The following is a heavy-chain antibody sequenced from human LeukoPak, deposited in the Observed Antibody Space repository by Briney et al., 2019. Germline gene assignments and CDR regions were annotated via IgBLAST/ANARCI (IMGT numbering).Heavy chain of an antibody. CDR2: FDPEDGET. J-gene: IGHJ4*02. CDR1: GYTLTELS. CDR3: ATGGEVADLFDY. Sequence: ASVKVSCKVSGYTLTELSMHWVRQAPGKGLEWMGGFDPEDGETIYAQKFQGRVTMTEDTSTDTAYMELSSLRSEDTAVYYCATGGEVADLFDYWGQGTLVTASS. V-gene: IGHV1-24*01. D-gene: IGHD6-19*01.